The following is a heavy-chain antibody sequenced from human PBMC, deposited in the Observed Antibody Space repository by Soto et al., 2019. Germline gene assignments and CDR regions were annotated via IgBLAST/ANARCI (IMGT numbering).Heavy chain of an antibody. Sequence: SETLSLTCAVYGGSFSGYYWSWIRQPPGKGLEWIGEINRSGSTNYNPSLKSRVTISVDTSKNQFSLKLSSVTAADTAVYYCARGLNVFTMVRGVIITGPKFQHWGQGTLVTSPQ. V-gene: IGHV4-34*01. CDR2: INRSGST. CDR3: ARGLNVFTMVRGVIITGPKFQH. D-gene: IGHD3-10*01. J-gene: IGHJ1*01. CDR1: GGSFSGYY.